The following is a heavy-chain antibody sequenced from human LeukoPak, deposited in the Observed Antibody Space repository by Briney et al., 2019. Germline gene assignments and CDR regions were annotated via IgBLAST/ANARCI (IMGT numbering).Heavy chain of an antibody. CDR3: ARGEDFERYYLAY. D-gene: IGHD3-9*01. V-gene: IGHV4-39*07. J-gene: IGHJ4*02. CDR2: IYYSGTT. Sequence: SETLSLTCSVSGDSISSSSFYWAWIRQPPGKGLEWIGTIYYSGTTNYNPLFESRATISVDTSKNQFSLKLTSVTAADTAVYFCARGEDFERYYLAYWGQGTLVTVSS. CDR1: GDSISSSSFY.